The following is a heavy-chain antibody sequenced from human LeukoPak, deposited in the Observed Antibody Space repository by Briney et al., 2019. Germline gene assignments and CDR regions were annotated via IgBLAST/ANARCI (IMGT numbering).Heavy chain of an antibody. J-gene: IGHJ3*02. Sequence: GGSLRLSCAASGFTFSSYGMSWVRQAPGKGLEWVSAISGSGGSTYYADSVKGRFTISRDNSKNTLYLQMNSLRAEDTAVYYCARVPVDYYDSSGYDAFDIWGQGTMVTVSS. CDR1: GFTFSSYG. D-gene: IGHD3-22*01. CDR3: ARVPVDYYDSSGYDAFDI. V-gene: IGHV3-23*01. CDR2: ISGSGGST.